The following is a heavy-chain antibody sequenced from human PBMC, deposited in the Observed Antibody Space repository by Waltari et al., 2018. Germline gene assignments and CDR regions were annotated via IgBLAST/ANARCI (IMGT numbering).Heavy chain of an antibody. D-gene: IGHD1-26*01. J-gene: IGHJ4*02. CDR2: IYYSGST. V-gene: IGHV4-59*08. CDR1: GCSISSYY. Sequence: QVQLQESGPGLVKPSETLSLTCTVSGCSISSYYWSWIRQPPGKGLEWIGYIYYSGSTNYNPSLKSRVTISVDTSKNQFSLKLSSVTAADTAVYYCARQPSWDGDEYYFDYWGQGTLVTVSS. CDR3: ARQPSWDGDEYYFDY.